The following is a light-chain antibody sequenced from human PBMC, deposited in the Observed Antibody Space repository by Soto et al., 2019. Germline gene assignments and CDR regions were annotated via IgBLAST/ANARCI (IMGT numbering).Light chain of an antibody. CDR2: GAS. V-gene: IGKV3-20*01. CDR3: QQYGSSRRT. J-gene: IGKJ1*01. Sequence: IGMTHSPATLSVSPWERATLSCRASQSVSSSYLAWSQQKPGQAPRLLISGASRRATGIPDRFSRSGSGTDFTLTISRLEPEDFAVYYCQQYGSSRRTFGQGTKVDIK. CDR1: QSVSSSY.